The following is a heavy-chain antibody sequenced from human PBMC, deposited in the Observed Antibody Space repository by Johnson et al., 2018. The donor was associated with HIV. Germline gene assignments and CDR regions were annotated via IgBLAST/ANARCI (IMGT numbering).Heavy chain of an antibody. V-gene: IGHV3-74*02. CDR3: ARAPGGWVGAFDI. Sequence: VQLVESGGGVVRPGGSLRLSCAASGFTFDDYAMSWVRQAPGKGLVWVSRINSDGSSTSYADSVKGRFTISRDNAKNTLYLQMNSLRAEDTAVYYCARAPGGWVGAFDIWGQGTMVTVSS. D-gene: IGHD6-19*01. CDR2: INSDGSST. CDR1: GFTFDDYA. J-gene: IGHJ3*02.